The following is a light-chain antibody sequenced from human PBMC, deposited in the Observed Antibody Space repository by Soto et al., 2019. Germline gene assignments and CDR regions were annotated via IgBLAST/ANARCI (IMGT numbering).Light chain of an antibody. Sequence: ESVLTQSPGTLSFSPGERATLSFRASQSISSSFLAWYQQRPGQPPRLLIYGASTRAAGISARFSGSGSGTEFTLTISSLQSEDFAVYYCQQSSNLPRTFGQGTKVDI. V-gene: IGKV3-20*01. CDR2: GAS. J-gene: IGKJ1*01. CDR1: QSISSSF. CDR3: QQSSNLPRT.